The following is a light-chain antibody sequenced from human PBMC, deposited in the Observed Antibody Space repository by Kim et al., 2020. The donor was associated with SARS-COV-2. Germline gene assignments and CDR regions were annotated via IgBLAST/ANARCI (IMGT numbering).Light chain of an antibody. CDR3: QAWDSSTHNYV. CDR1: KYVDKY. V-gene: IGLV3-1*01. Sequence: PDQTASITCSVYKYVDKYVSWYQQKPGPSPVVFISQDNPRPSGIPERFSGSNSGNTATLTISGTQAMDEADYYCQAWDSSTHNYVFGAGTKVTVL. J-gene: IGLJ1*01. CDR2: QDN.